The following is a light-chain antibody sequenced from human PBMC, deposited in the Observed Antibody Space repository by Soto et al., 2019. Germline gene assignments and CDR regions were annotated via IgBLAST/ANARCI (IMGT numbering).Light chain of an antibody. Sequence: SVLTQPASVSGSPGQSITISCTGTSNDVGGYNYVSWYQQYPDKAPTLIIYDVSNRPSGVSTRFSGSKSGNRASLTISGLQAEDEADYYCSSYTTTTTSCVFGTGPKVTVL. CDR2: DVS. J-gene: IGLJ1*01. CDR3: SSYTTTTTSCV. V-gene: IGLV2-14*01. CDR1: SNDVGGYNY.